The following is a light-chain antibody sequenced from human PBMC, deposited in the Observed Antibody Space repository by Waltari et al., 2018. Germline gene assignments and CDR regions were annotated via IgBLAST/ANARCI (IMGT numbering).Light chain of an antibody. J-gene: IGKJ1*01. CDR1: QSVSRT. V-gene: IGKV3-20*01. CDR3: QKYGTLPAT. CDR2: YAS. Sequence: LTQSPGTLSLSPGERATLSCRASQSVSRTLAWYQQKPGQAPRLLIYYASRRATGIPDRFSGSGSGTDFSLTISRLEPEDFAVYYCQKYGTLPATFGQGTKVELK.